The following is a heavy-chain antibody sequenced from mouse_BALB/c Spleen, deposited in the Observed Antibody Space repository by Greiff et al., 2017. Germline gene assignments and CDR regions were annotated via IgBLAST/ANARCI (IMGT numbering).Heavy chain of an antibody. CDR2: ISYSGST. D-gene: IGHD1-1*01. CDR3: ARRGYYGSSYAMDY. V-gene: IGHV3-2*02. J-gene: IGHJ4*01. CDR1: GYSITSDYA. Sequence: EVKVEESGPGLVKPSQSLSLTCTVTGYSITSDYAWNWIRQFPGNKLEWMGYISYSGSTSYNPSLKSRISITRDTSKNQFFLQLNSVTTEDTATYYCARRGYYGSSYAMDYWGQGTSVTVSS.